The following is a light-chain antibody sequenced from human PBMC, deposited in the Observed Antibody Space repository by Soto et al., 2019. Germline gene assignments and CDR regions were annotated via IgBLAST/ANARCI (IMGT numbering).Light chain of an antibody. CDR3: QQYENWPRT. CDR2: GSS. J-gene: IGKJ1*01. V-gene: IGKV3-15*01. CDR1: QSVSSN. Sequence: EIVMTQSPATLSVSPGERVTLSCRASQSVSSNLAWYQQKPGQAPRLLFYGSSTKATGIPARFSGSGSGTEFTLTISSLQSEDFAVYYCQQYENWPRTFGQGTK.